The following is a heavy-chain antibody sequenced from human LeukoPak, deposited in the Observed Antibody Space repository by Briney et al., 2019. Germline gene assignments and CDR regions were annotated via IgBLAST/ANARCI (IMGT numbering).Heavy chain of an antibody. V-gene: IGHV3-23*01. D-gene: IGHD6-6*01. CDR3: AKGTYSSSPRDY. CDR2: ISGSGGST. J-gene: IGHJ4*02. CDR1: GFTFSSYA. Sequence: GGSLRLSCAASGFTFSSYAMHWVRQAPGKGLEWVSAISGSGGSTYYAGSVKGRFTISRDNSKNTLFLQMNSLRAEDTAVYYCAKGTYSSSPRDYWGQGTLVTVSS.